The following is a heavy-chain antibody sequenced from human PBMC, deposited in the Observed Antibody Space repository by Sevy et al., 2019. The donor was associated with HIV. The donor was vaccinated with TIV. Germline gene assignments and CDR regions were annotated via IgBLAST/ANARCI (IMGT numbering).Heavy chain of an antibody. CDR3: ARDKEVVGASTDY. Sequence: GGSLRLSCAASGFTFSNYWMHWVRQAPGKGLVWVSSIKTDGRTTNYADSVKGRFTISRDNAKNTLYLQMNSLRAEETAVYYCARDKEVVGASTDYWGQGTLITVSS. V-gene: IGHV3-74*01. CDR2: IKTDGRTT. J-gene: IGHJ4*02. D-gene: IGHD1-26*01. CDR1: GFTFSNYW.